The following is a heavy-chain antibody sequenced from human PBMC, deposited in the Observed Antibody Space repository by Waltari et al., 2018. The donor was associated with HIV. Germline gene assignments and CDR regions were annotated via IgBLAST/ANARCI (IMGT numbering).Heavy chain of an antibody. V-gene: IGHV3-66*01. D-gene: IGHD5-12*01. CDR1: GIGVTEPF. J-gene: IGHJ4*02. Sequence: QLVESGGGLVQPGESLRISCGVTGIGVTEPFLFWVRQAPGKGPEWVAVIYRVGDTFYADSVQGRFTVSRDTSKNTLFLQMSSLKAEDTAVYYCANTPYDESGYLTLLFDNWGQGTTVTVAS. CDR2: IYRVGDT. CDR3: ANTPYDESGYLTLLFDN.